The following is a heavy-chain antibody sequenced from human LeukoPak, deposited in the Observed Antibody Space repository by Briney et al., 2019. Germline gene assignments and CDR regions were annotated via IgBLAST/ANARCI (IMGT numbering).Heavy chain of an antibody. Sequence: GGSLRLSCEASGFTFSHYGIHWVRQTPGKGLEWVAAISSDGVEKHYADSVKGRFTISRDNSKSTLYLQMNSLRAEDTALYYCARAFPPLRTSAAGDFWGQGTLVTVSS. CDR3: ARAFPPLRTSAAGDF. V-gene: IGHV3-30*04. CDR2: ISSDGVEK. CDR1: GFTFSHYG. D-gene: IGHD6-25*01. J-gene: IGHJ4*02.